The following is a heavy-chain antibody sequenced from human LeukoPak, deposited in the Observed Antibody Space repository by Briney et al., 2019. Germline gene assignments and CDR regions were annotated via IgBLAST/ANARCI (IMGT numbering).Heavy chain of an antibody. Sequence: KPSQTLSLTCTVSGNSISSGDNYWSWIRQPAGKGLEWIGRIYTSGSTNYNPSLKSRVTISVDTSKNQFSLKLSSVTAADTAVYYCARETVDQLVYYYYYMDVWGKGTTVTVSS. D-gene: IGHD1-1*01. J-gene: IGHJ6*03. CDR2: IYTSGST. V-gene: IGHV4-61*02. CDR1: GNSISSGDNY. CDR3: ARETVDQLVYYYYYMDV.